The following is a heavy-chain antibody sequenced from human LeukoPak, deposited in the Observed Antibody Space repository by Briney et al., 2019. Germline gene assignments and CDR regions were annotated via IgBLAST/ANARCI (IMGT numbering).Heavy chain of an antibody. CDR1: GFTLSSHW. V-gene: IGHV3-30-3*01. Sequence: PGGSLRLSCAASGFTLSSHWMSWVRQAPGKGLEWVAVISYDGSNKYYADSVKGRFTISRDNSKNTLYLQMNSLRAEDTAVYYCARERGGYCSSTSCSNAIDYWGQGTLVTVSS. CDR3: ARERGGYCSSTSCSNAIDY. J-gene: IGHJ4*02. D-gene: IGHD2-2*01. CDR2: ISYDGSNK.